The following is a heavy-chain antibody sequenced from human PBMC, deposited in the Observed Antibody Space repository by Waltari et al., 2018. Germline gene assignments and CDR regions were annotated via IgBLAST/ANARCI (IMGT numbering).Heavy chain of an antibody. V-gene: IGHV1-2*02. D-gene: IGHD2-21*01. CDR2: INPNTNGT. CDR1: GYSFTAYY. CDR3: ARVLWWHSNSEPDP. J-gene: IGHJ5*02. Sequence: QVQLAQSGPEVKRPGASVKVSCKSSGYSFTAYYFHWVRQAPGQGLEWIGWINPNTNGTDYAEKFQGRVTRTRDTSIKTVYMELSSLTSDDTAIYHWARVLWWHSNSEPDPWGQGTLVSVSS.